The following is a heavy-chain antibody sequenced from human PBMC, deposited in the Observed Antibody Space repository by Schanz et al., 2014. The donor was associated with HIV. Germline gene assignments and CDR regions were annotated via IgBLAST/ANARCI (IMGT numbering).Heavy chain of an antibody. D-gene: IGHD3-9*01. Sequence: QVQLVQSGAEVKAPGASVKVSCKTSGYTFTGHYMHWIRQAPGQGLEWMGWINPNTGGTKYSQKFQGRVTMTRDTSISTVYMELRRLISDDTAMYYCARGRGNDWYLDYWGQGTLITVSS. CDR3: ARGRGNDWYLDY. J-gene: IGHJ4*02. CDR2: INPNTGGT. CDR1: GYTFTGHY. V-gene: IGHV1-2*02.